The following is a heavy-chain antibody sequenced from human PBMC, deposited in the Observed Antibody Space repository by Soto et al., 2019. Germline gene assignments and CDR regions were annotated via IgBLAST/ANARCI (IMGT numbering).Heavy chain of an antibody. CDR1: GFTFSSYA. V-gene: IGHV3-23*01. CDR3: AKVWDCSSTSCPFDY. D-gene: IGHD2-2*01. CDR2: ISGSGGST. J-gene: IGHJ4*02. Sequence: GGSLRLSCAASGFTFSSYAMSWVRQAPGKGLEWVSAISGSGGSTYYADSVKGRFTISRDNSKNTLYLQMNSLRAEDTAVYYCAKVWDCSSTSCPFDYWGQGTLVTVSS.